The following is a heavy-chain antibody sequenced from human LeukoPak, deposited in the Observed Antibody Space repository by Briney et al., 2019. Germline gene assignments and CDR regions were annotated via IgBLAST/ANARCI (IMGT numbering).Heavy chain of an antibody. J-gene: IGHJ3*02. CDR1: GYTFTGYY. CDR3: ARDVGIVVAPAADDAFDI. D-gene: IGHD2-2*01. CDR2: INPNSGGT. V-gene: IGHV1-2*02. Sequence: ASVKVSCKASGYTFTGYYMHWVRQAPGQGLEWMGWINPNSGGTNYAQKFQGRVTMTRDTSISTAYMELSRLRSDDTAVYYCARDVGIVVAPAADDAFDIWGQGTMVTVSS.